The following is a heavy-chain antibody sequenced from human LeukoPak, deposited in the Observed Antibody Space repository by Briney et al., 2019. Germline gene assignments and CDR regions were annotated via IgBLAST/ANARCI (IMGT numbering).Heavy chain of an antibody. D-gene: IGHD3-22*01. Sequence: PSETLSLICAVYGGSFSGYYWSWIRQPPGKGLEWIGEINHSGSTHYNPSLKSRVTISVDTSKNQFSLKLNSVTAADTAVYYCARVPPSDSSGWYYYDTSGYKATTRYFDYWGQGTLVTVSS. CDR1: GGSFSGYY. V-gene: IGHV4-34*01. J-gene: IGHJ4*02. CDR3: ARVPPSDSSGWYYYDTSGYKATTRYFDY. CDR2: INHSGST.